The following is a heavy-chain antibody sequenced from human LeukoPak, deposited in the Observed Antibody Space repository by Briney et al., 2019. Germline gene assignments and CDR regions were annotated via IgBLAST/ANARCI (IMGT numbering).Heavy chain of an antibody. CDR2: IYYSGST. Sequence: SQTLSLTCIFSRGSISRGGYCWLWIRQHPGKGLEWIGYIYYSGSTYYNPSLKSRVTISVDTSKNQFSLKLSSVSATDTAVYYWWRDRVLELTDWYFELWGRGTLVTVSS. CDR3: WRDRVLELTDWYFEL. CDR1: RGSISRGGYC. V-gene: IGHV4-31*03. J-gene: IGHJ2*01. D-gene: IGHD1-7*01.